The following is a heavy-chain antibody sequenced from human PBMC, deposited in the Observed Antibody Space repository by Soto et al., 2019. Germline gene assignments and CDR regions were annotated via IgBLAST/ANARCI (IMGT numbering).Heavy chain of an antibody. CDR1: GGSISSYY. D-gene: IGHD6-13*01. CDR3: AILMGSSSWYRLLYYYMDV. J-gene: IGHJ6*03. V-gene: IGHV4-59*08. CDR2: IYYSGST. Sequence: SETLSLTCTVSGGSISSYYWSWIRQPPGKGLEWIGYIYYSGSTNYNPSLKSRVTISVDTSKNHFSLKLSSVTAADTAVYYCAILMGSSSWYRLLYYYMDVWGKGTTVTVSS.